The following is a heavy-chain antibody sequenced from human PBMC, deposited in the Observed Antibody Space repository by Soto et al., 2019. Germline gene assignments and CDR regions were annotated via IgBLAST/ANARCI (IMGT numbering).Heavy chain of an antibody. J-gene: IGHJ4*02. D-gene: IGHD4-4*01. V-gene: IGHV3-11*01. CDR3: AREPRDDYMISGGFDY. CDR1: GFTFSDYY. CDR2: ISSGGSVI. Sequence: QVQLVESGGGLVKPGGSLRLSCVASGFTFSDYYMSWFRQAPGKGLEWVSYISSGGSVIYSADSMKGRFTISRDNAKNALYLQVNSLRAEDTAVYYCAREPRDDYMISGGFDYWGQGTVVTVSS.